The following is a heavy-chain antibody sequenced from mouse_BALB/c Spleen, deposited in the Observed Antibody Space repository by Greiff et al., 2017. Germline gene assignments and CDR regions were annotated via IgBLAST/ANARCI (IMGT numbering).Heavy chain of an antibody. V-gene: IGHV5-17*02. CDR3: AVYDVAWFAY. CDR1: GFTFSSFG. D-gene: IGHD2-14*01. J-gene: IGHJ3*01. Sequence: EVQVVESGGGLVQPGGSRKLSCAASGFTFSSFGMHWVRQAPEKGLEWVAYISSGSSTIYYADTVKGRFTISRDNPKNTLFLQMTSLRSEDTAMYYCAVYDVAWFAYWGQGTLVTVSA. CDR2: ISSGSSTI.